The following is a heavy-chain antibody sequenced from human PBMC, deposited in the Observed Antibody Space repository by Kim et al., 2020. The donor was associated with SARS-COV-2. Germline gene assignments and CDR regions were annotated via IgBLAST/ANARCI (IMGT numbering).Heavy chain of an antibody. CDR3: AKNYGASVSYDF. V-gene: IGHV3-23*05. J-gene: IGHJ4*02. D-gene: IGHD4-17*01. Sequence: YYADAVKGRFTTSRDNPKSTVFLHMNSLRAEDTAIYYCAKNYGASVSYDFWGQGTLLTVSS.